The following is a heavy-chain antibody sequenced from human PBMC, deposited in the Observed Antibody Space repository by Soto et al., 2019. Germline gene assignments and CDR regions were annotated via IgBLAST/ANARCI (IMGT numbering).Heavy chain of an antibody. CDR2: INHSGSP. V-gene: IGHV4-34*01. CDR1: GGSFSAYY. J-gene: IGHJ4*02. D-gene: IGHD2-8*02. CDR3: ARGQSSLLLDC. Sequence: QVQLQQWGAGLLKPSETLSLTCAVYGGSFSAYYWSWIRQPPGKGLEWIGEINHSGSPNYNPSLKSRVTISVDTSKNQFSLKLSSVTAADTAVYYCARGQSSLLLDCWGQGILVTVSS.